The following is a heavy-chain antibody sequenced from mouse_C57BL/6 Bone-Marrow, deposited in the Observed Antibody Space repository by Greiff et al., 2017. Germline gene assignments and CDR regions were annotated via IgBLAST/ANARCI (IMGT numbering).Heavy chain of an antibody. CDR2: IYPSDSET. CDR1: GYTFTSYW. V-gene: IGHV1-61*01. Sequence: QVQLQQPGAELVRPGSSVKLSCKASGYTFTSYWMDWVKQRPGQGLEWIGNIYPSDSETNYNQKFKDKATLTVDKSASTAYMQLSSLTSEDSAVYYCAREFRARDCWGRGTSVTVSS. CDR3: AREFRARDC. J-gene: IGHJ4*01.